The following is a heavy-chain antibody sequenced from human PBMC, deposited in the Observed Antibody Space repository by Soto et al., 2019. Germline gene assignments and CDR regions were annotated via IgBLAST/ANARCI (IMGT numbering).Heavy chain of an antibody. D-gene: IGHD3-3*01. CDR2: ISAYNGNT. CDR3: ARDPLRFLEWLPSGWFAP. V-gene: IGHV1-18*01. CDR1: GYTFTSYG. Sequence: ASVKVSCKASGYTFTSYGISWVRQAPGQGLEWMGWISAYNGNTNYAQKLQGRVTMTTDTSTSTAYMELRSRRSDDTALYYCARDPLRFLEWLPSGWFAPWGQGTLVTVSS. J-gene: IGHJ5*02.